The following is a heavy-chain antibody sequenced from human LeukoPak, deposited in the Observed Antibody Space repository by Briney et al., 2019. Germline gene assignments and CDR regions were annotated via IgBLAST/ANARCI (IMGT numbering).Heavy chain of an antibody. CDR1: GGSFSGYY. CDR3: ARANFDTLTGWGHFDS. V-gene: IGHV4-34*01. D-gene: IGHD3-9*01. CDR2: INHSGST. J-gene: IGHJ4*02. Sequence: SETLSLTCAVYGGSFSGYYWSWIRQPPGTGLEWIGEINHSGSTNYNPSLKSRVTISVDASKNQFSLKLSSVTAADTAMYYCARANFDTLTGWGHFDSWGQGTLVTVSS.